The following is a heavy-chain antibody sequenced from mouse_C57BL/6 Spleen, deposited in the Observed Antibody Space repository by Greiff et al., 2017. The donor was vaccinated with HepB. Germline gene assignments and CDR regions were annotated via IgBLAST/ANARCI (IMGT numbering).Heavy chain of an antibody. V-gene: IGHV1-81*01. Sequence: QVQLQQSGAELARPGAPVKLSCKASGYTFTSYGISWVKQRTGQGLEWIGEIYPRSGNTYYNEKFKGKATLTADKSSSTAYMELRSLTSEDSAVYFCARVGSSFYAMDYWGQGTSVTVSS. CDR2: IYPRSGNT. CDR3: ARVGSSFYAMDY. J-gene: IGHJ4*01. D-gene: IGHD1-1*01. CDR1: GYTFTSYG.